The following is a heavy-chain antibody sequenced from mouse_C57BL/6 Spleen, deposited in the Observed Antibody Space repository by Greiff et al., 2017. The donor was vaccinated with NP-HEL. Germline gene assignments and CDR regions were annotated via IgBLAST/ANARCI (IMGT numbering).Heavy chain of an antibody. CDR1: GYAFSSSW. CDR3: ARRQLSHVGAMDY. CDR2: IYPGDGDT. Sequence: VQGVESGPELVKPGASVKISCKASGYAFSSSWMNWVKQRPGKGLEWIGRIYPGDGDTNYNGKFTGKATLTAAQSSSTAYMQLSSLTSEDSAVDCCARRQLSHVGAMDYWGQGTSVTVSS. D-gene: IGHD3-2*02. V-gene: IGHV1-82*01. J-gene: IGHJ4*01.